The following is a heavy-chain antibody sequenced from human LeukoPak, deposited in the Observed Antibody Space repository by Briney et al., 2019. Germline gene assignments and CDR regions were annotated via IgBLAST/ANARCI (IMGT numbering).Heavy chain of an antibody. V-gene: IGHV3-15*07. CDR1: GITFSKAW. D-gene: IGHD2-8*01. CDR3: ARDYLRDDVLMA. Sequence: GGSLRLSCVVSGITFSKAWMNWVRQTPGKGLEWGGRIKSKVNGGTTDYAAPVKGRFTISRDDSKNTLYLQMSSLKTEDTAVYYCARDYLRDDVLMAWGQGTLVTVSS. CDR2: IKSKVNGGTT. J-gene: IGHJ5*02.